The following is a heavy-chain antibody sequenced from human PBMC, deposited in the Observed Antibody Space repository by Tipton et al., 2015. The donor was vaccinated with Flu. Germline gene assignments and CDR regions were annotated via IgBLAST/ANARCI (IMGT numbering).Heavy chain of an antibody. CDR3: ARRDYSNYVSDPKNWFAP. J-gene: IGHJ5*02. CDR2: ICPGSM. Sequence: TLSLTCSVSGSSIGGSYCWGWIRQPPRKGLQWIGNICPGSMYYNPSLKSRLTLSLDTSRIQFSLRLTSVTAADTAVYYCARRDYSNYVSDPKNWFAPWGQGILVTVSS. V-gene: IGHV4-38-2*01. D-gene: IGHD4-11*01. CDR1: GSSIGGSYC.